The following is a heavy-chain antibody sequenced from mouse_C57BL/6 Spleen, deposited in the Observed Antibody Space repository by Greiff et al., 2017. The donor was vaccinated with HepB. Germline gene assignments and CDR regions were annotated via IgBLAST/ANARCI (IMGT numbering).Heavy chain of an antibody. CDR1: GFTFSDYY. V-gene: IGHV5-12*01. D-gene: IGHD1-1*01. J-gene: IGHJ1*03. CDR3: ARFNYGSSYWYFDV. CDR2: ISNGGGST. Sequence: DVHLVESGGGLVQPGGSLKLSCAASGFTFSDYYMYWVRQTPEKWLEWVAYISNGGGSTYYPDTVKGRFTISRDNAKNTLYLQMSRLKSEDTAMYYCARFNYGSSYWYFDVWGTGTTVTVSS.